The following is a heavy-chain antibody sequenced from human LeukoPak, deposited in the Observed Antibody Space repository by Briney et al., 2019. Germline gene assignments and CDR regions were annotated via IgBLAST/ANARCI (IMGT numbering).Heavy chain of an antibody. Sequence: GRSLRLSCAASGFTFDDYAMHWVRRAPGKGLEWVSGISWNSGSIGYADSVKGRFTISRDNAKNSLYLQMNSLRAEDTALYYCAKDLGYCSSTSCYTLDYWGQGTLVTVSS. D-gene: IGHD2-2*02. V-gene: IGHV3-9*01. CDR3: AKDLGYCSSTSCYTLDY. J-gene: IGHJ4*02. CDR1: GFTFDDYA. CDR2: ISWNSGSI.